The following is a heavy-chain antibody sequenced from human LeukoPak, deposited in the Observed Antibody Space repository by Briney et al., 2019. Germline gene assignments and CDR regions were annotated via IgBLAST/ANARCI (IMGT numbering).Heavy chain of an antibody. CDR1: GGSISSSSYY. Sequence: SETLSLTCTVSGGSISSSSYYWGWIRQPPGKGLEWIGSIYYSGSTYYNPSLKSRVTISVDTSKNQFSLKLSSVTAADTAVYYCARDRSGYGALSYYGMDVWGQGTTVTVSS. CDR3: ARDRSGYGALSYYGMDV. V-gene: IGHV4-39*02. CDR2: IYYSGST. D-gene: IGHD5-12*01. J-gene: IGHJ6*02.